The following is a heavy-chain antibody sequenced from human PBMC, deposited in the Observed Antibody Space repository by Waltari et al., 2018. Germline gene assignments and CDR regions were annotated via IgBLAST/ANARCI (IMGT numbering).Heavy chain of an antibody. CDR2: IYYSGST. CDR1: GGSISSYY. CDR3: ARLWASTGPFERYYYGMDV. Sequence: QVQLQESGPGLVKPSETLSLTCTVSGGSISSYYWSWIRQPPGKGLEWIGYIYYSGSTNYNPSLKSRVTISVDTSKNQFSLKLSSVTAADTAVYYCARLWASTGPFERYYYGMDVWGQGTTVTVSS. J-gene: IGHJ6*02. D-gene: IGHD4-4*01. V-gene: IGHV4-59*01.